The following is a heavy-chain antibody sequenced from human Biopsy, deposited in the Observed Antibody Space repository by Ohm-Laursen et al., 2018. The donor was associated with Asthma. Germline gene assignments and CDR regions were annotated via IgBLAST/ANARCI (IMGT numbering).Heavy chain of an antibody. CDR1: GGSISSNFYY. CDR2: IYKSGQV. V-gene: IGHV4-39*01. J-gene: IGHJ3*02. CDR3: ARQKLVAAEGPFDM. Sequence: TLSLTWTVSGGSISSNFYYLGWIRQPPGKGPEWIGNIYKSGQVCYNLSLKSRVTISVDTSKNQFSLQPRSVTAADTAVYYCARQKLVAAEGPFDMWGQGTMVIVSS. D-gene: IGHD1-26*01.